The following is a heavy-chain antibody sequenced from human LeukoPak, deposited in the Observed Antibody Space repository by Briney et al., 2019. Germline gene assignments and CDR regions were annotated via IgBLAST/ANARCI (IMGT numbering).Heavy chain of an antibody. J-gene: IGHJ4*02. CDR1: GYSLTGQD. Sequence: ASVKVSCKASGYSLTGQDMHWVRQAPGQGLEWMGWINPNTGGTNYAQKFQGRVTMTRDTTINAAFMELSRPTSDDTAVYYCASYPRYSSSPPFDYWGPGTLVTVSP. CDR3: ASYPRYSSSPPFDY. D-gene: IGHD6-6*01. V-gene: IGHV1-2*02. CDR2: INPNTGGT.